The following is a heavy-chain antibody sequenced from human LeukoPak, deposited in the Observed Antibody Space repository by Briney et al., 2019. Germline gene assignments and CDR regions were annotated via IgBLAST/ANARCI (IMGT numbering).Heavy chain of an antibody. Sequence: GGSLRLSCAASGFTFSSYSMNWVRQAPGKGLEWVSSISSSSSYIYYADSVKGRFTISRDNAKNSLYLQMNSLRAEDTAVYYCARELQNSGSGYYTGRFDYWGQGTLVTVSS. CDR3: ARELQNSGSGYYTGRFDY. D-gene: IGHD3-3*01. J-gene: IGHJ4*02. V-gene: IGHV3-21*01. CDR2: ISSSSSYI. CDR1: GFTFSSYS.